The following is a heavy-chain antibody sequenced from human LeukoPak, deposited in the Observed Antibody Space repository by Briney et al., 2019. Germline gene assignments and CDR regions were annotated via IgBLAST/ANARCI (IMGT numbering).Heavy chain of an antibody. CDR1: GFTFGDYA. D-gene: IGHD4-17*01. CDR3: TRSLSDYGDLYRFDY. Sequence: PGGSLRLSCTTSGFTFGDYAMSWVRQAPGKGLEWVGFIRSKAYGGTTEYAASVKGRFTTSRDDSKSIAYLQMNSLKTEDTAVYYCTRSLSDYGDLYRFDYWGQGTLVTVSS. J-gene: IGHJ4*02. CDR2: IRSKAYGGTT. V-gene: IGHV3-49*04.